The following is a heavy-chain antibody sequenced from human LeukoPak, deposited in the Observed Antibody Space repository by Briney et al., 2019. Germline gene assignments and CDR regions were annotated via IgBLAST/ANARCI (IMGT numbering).Heavy chain of an antibody. Sequence: PGGSLRLSCAASGFTFSSYAMSWVRQAPGKGLEWVSAISGSGGSTYYADSVKGRFTISRDNSKNTLYLQMNSLRAEDTAVYYCAKRTKLTQGRDYGDYWGQGTLVTVSS. CDR2: ISGSGGST. D-gene: IGHD2-8*01. V-gene: IGHV3-23*01. CDR1: GFTFSSYA. J-gene: IGHJ4*02. CDR3: AKRTKLTQGRDYGDY.